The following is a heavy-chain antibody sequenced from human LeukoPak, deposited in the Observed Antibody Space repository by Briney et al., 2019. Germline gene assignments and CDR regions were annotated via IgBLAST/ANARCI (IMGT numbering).Heavy chain of an antibody. J-gene: IGHJ4*02. V-gene: IGHV4-31*03. CDR1: GGSISSAGYY. CDR3: ARSGLRYFDWLPPSYFDY. Sequence: PSETLSLTCTVPGGSISSAGYYWSCIRQHPGKGLECIAYIYYSGCTYYNPSLQSRVTISVDTSKNQFSLKLSSVTAADTPVDYCARSGLRYFDWLPPSYFDYWGQGTLVTVSS. D-gene: IGHD3-9*01. CDR2: IYYSGCT.